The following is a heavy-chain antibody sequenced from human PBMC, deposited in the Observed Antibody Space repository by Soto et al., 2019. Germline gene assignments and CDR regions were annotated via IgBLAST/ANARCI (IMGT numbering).Heavy chain of an antibody. J-gene: IGHJ4*02. CDR1: GGSIGSYY. CDR3: ASGGGRQIDY. CDR2: IYYSGST. V-gene: IGHV4-59*08. D-gene: IGHD1-26*01. Sequence: QVQLQESGPGLVKPSETLSLTCSVSGGSIGSYYWSWIRQPPGKGLEWIGYIYYSGSTNYNPSLKSRVTITVDTCQNQFSLKLSSVTAADTAADYCASGGGRQIDYWGQGTRVTVSS.